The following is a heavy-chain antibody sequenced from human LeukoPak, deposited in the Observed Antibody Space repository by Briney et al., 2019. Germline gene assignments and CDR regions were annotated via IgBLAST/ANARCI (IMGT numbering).Heavy chain of an antibody. CDR1: GFTFSSYW. CDR2: IKQDGSEK. Sequence: GGSLRLSCAASGFTFSSYWMSWVRQAPGKGLEWVANIKQDGSEKYYVDSVKGRFTISRDNAKNSLYLQMNSLRAEDTAVYYCAKDVRPHCGGDCYAFDIWGQGTMVTVSS. CDR3: AKDVRPHCGGDCYAFDI. D-gene: IGHD2-21*02. J-gene: IGHJ3*02. V-gene: IGHV3-7*03.